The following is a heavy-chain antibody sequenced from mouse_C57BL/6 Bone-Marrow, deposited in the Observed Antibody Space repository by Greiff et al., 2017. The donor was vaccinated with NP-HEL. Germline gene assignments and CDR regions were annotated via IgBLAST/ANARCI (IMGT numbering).Heavy chain of an antibody. J-gene: IGHJ2*01. Sequence: QVQLKQSGAELARPGASVKMSCKASGYTFTSYTMHWVQQRPGQGLEWIGYINPSSGYTKYNQKFKDKATLTADKSSSTAYMQLSSLTSEDSAVDYCASLYSGRDYWGQGTTLTVSS. D-gene: IGHD2-12*01. V-gene: IGHV1-4*01. CDR3: ASLYSGRDY. CDR2: INPSSGYT. CDR1: GYTFTSYT.